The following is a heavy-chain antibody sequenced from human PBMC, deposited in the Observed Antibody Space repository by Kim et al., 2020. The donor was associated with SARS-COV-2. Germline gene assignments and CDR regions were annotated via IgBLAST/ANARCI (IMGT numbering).Heavy chain of an antibody. CDR2: ISSSSSYI. J-gene: IGHJ6*02. CDR3: ARDPRASGAVLYCSGGSCPPLNYYYYGMDV. V-gene: IGHV3-21*01. D-gene: IGHD2-15*01. CDR1: GFTFSSYS. Sequence: GGSLRLSCAASGFTFSSYSMNWVRQAPGKGLEWVSSISSSSSYIYYADSVKGRFTISRDNAKNSLYLQMNSLRAEDTAVYYCARDPRASGAVLYCSGGSCPPLNYYYYGMDVWGQGTTVTVSS.